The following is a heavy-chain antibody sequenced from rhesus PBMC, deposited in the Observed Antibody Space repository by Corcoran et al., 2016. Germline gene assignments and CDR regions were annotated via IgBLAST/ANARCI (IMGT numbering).Heavy chain of an antibody. CDR2: IYGSGGST. CDR3: ARIGGYYDSGYYPFFDY. J-gene: IGHJ4*01. Sequence: QVQLQESGPGLVKPSETLSLTCAVSGGSISSNYWSWIRQPPGKGREWIGRIYGSGGSTPYNPSLKRRVTISTDTSKNQFSLKLSSVTAADTAVYYCARIGGYYDSGYYPFFDYWGQGVLVTVSS. V-gene: IGHV4-160*01. CDR1: GGSISSNY. D-gene: IGHD3-28*01.